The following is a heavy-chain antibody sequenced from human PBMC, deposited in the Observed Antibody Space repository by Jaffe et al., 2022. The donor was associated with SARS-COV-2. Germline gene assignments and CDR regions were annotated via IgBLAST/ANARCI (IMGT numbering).Heavy chain of an antibody. V-gene: IGHV3-30*18. J-gene: IGHJ5*02. Sequence: QVQLVESGGGVVQPGRSLRLSCAASGFTFSSYGMHWVRQAPGKGLEWVAVISYDGSNKYYADSVKGRFTISRDNSKNTLYLQMNSLRAEDTAVYYCAKGPGPVAGRGNWFDPWGQGTLVTVSS. D-gene: IGHD6-19*01. CDR1: GFTFSSYG. CDR3: AKGPGPVAGRGNWFDP. CDR2: ISYDGSNK.